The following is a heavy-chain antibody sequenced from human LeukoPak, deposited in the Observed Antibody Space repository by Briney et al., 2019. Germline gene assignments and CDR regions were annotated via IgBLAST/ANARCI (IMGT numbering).Heavy chain of an antibody. CDR3: ARTGSTVTMLYPFDH. J-gene: IGHJ4*02. CDR2: IYYSGST. D-gene: IGHD4-17*01. Sequence: SETLSLTCTVSGGSISSSSYYWGWIRQPPGKGLKWIGSIYYSGSTYYNPSLKSRVTISVDTSKNQFSLKLSSVTAADTAVYYCARTGSTVTMLYPFDHWGQGTLVTVSS. V-gene: IGHV4-39*07. CDR1: GGSISSSSYY.